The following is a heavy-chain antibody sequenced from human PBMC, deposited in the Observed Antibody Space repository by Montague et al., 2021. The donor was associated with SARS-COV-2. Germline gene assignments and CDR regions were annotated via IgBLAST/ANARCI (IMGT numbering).Heavy chain of an antibody. J-gene: IGHJ4*02. CDR1: GGSINSYY. CDR3: ARGSVDIVVVVAATPPYFDY. Sequence: SETLSLTCGVSGGSINSYYWSWIRQPAGKGLEWIGEINHSGSTNYNPSLKSRVTISVDTSKNQFSLKLSSVTAADTAVYYCARGSVDIVVVVAATPPYFDYWGQGTLVTVSS. D-gene: IGHD2-15*01. V-gene: IGHV4-34*01. CDR2: INHSGST.